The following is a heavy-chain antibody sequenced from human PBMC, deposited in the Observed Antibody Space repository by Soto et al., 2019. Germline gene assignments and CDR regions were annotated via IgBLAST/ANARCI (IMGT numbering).Heavy chain of an antibody. CDR1: GYTFTSYA. D-gene: IGHD3-3*01. CDR2: INPGNGNT. J-gene: IGHJ4*02. CDR3: ARVLGVAKGDY. Sequence: GASVKVSCKPSGYTFTSYAIHWVRQAPGQRLEWMGWINPGNGNTKYSQKFQGRVTITRDTSASTAYMELSSLRSQDTAVYYCARVLGVAKGDYWGQGTLVTVSS. V-gene: IGHV1-3*01.